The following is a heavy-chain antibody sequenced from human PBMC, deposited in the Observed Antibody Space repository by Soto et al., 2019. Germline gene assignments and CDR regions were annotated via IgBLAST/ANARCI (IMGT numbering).Heavy chain of an antibody. CDR1: GGSIRGGNYH. CDR3: AREGGCSGGSCYSANWFDP. V-gene: IGHV4-31*03. J-gene: IGHJ5*02. Sequence: SETLSLTCTVSGGSIRGGNYHWTWIRQHPGKGLELIGNIYYSGSTYYNPSLKSRVAISVDTSKSQFSLKLSSVTAADTAVYYCAREGGCSGGSCYSANWFDPWGQGTLVTVSS. D-gene: IGHD2-15*01. CDR2: IYYSGST.